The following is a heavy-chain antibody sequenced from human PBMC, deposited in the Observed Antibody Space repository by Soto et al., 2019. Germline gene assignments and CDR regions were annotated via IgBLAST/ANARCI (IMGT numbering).Heavy chain of an antibody. CDR2: IYYTGTT. CDR3: ERREIQGPIDY. Sequence: SETLSLTCTVSGGSISSSSYYWGWIRQPPGKGLEWIGYIYYTGTTNYNPSLKSRVTISVDTSKNQFSLKLSSVTTADTAVYSGERREIQGPIDYWGQVTLVTVSS. CDR1: GGSISSSSYY. D-gene: IGHD1-26*01. J-gene: IGHJ4*02. V-gene: IGHV4-61*05.